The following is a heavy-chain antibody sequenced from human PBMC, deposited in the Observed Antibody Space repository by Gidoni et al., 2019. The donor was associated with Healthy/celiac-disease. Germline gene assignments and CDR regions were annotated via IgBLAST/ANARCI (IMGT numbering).Heavy chain of an antibody. CDR1: GFTFSSYS. CDR3: ARVKQYYDFWSGYWGDGYYYYGMDV. Sequence: EVQLVESGGGLVQPGGSLSLSCAASGFTFSSYSMNWVRQAPGKGLGWVSYISSSSSNIDYADSVKGRFTISRDNAKNSLYLQMNSLRDEDTAVYYWARVKQYYDFWSGYWGDGYYYYGMDVWGQGTTVTVSS. V-gene: IGHV3-48*02. CDR2: ISSSSSNI. J-gene: IGHJ6*02. D-gene: IGHD3-3*01.